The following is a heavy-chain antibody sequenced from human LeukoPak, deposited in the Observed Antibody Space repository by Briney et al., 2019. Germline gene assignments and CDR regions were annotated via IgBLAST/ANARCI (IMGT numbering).Heavy chain of an antibody. J-gene: IGHJ4*02. CDR2: INPSGGST. Sequence: GASVKVSCKASGYSFTNHAIHWVRQAPGQGLEWMGIINPSGGSTSYAQKFQGRVTMTRDTSTSTVYMELSSLRSEDTAVYYCAFEGSHWSSDFDYWGQGTLVTVSS. V-gene: IGHV1-46*01. CDR1: GYSFTNHA. D-gene: IGHD6-6*01. CDR3: AFEGSHWSSDFDY.